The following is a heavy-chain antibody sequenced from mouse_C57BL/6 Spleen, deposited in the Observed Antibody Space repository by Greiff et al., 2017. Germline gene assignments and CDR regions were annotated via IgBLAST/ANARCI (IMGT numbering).Heavy chain of an antibody. J-gene: IGHJ2*01. D-gene: IGHD1-1*01. CDR1: GYTFTDYY. Sequence: EVQLQQSGPVLVKPGASVKMSCKASGYTFTDYYMNWVKQSHGQGLEWIGVINPYNGGTSYNEKFKGKATLTVDKSSSTAYMELNSLTSEDSAVYYCAKRVSSYYVGCWGQGATLTVAS. CDR2: INPYNGGT. CDR3: AKRVSSYYVGC. V-gene: IGHV1-19*01.